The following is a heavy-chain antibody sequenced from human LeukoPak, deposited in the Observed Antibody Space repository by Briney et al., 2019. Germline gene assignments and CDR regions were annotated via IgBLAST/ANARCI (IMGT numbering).Heavy chain of an antibody. CDR2: ITDIGRHT. V-gene: IGHV3-23*01. CDR3: ARRGGSEMYYFDS. CDR1: GFTFNTYG. J-gene: IGHJ4*02. Sequence: GGSLRLSCAASGFTFNTYGMSWVRQPPGKGLEWLSSITDIGRHTFYADSVKGRFTISRDNSKNTLYLQMNSLRAEDTAVYYCARRGGSEMYYFDSWGQGTLVTVSS. D-gene: IGHD5-12*01.